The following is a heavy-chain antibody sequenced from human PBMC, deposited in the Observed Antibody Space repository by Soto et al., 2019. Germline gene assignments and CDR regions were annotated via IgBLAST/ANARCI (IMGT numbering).Heavy chain of an antibody. CDR3: ARGRQWLVSHYYYYYGMDV. CDR1: RGPFSGYY. J-gene: IGHJ6*02. V-gene: IGHV4-34*01. CDR2: LNHSGST. D-gene: IGHD6-19*01. Sequence: TLSLTCAVYRGPFSGYYWSWIRQPPGKGLEWSGELNHSGSTNYNPSLKSRVTISVDTSKNQFSLKLSSVTAADTAAYYCARGRQWLVSHYYYYYGMDVWGQGTTVTVSS.